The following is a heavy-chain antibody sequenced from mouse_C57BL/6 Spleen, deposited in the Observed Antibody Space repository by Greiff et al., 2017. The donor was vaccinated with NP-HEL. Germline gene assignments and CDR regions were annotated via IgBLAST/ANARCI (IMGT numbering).Heavy chain of an antibody. CDR1: GFNIKNTY. J-gene: IGHJ3*01. V-gene: IGHV14-3*01. CDR3: ARDWDYGSSSRVFAY. Sequence: VHVKQSVAELVRPGASVKLSCTASGFNIKNTYMHWVKQRPEQGLEWIGRIDPANGNTKYAPKFQGKATITADTSSNTAYLQLSSLTSEDTAIYYCARDWDYGSSSRVFAYWGQGTLVTVSA. CDR2: IDPANGNT. D-gene: IGHD1-1*01.